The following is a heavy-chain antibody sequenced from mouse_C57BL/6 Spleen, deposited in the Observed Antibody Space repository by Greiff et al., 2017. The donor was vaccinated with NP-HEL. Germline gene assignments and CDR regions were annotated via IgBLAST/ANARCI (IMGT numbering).Heavy chain of an antibody. V-gene: IGHV1-64*01. J-gene: IGHJ4*01. D-gene: IGHD1-1*01. CDR3: ARKGANYYGSSYDYAMDY. Sequence: QVQLQQPGAELVKPGASVKLSCKASGYTFTSYWMHWVKQRPGQGLEWIGMIHPNSGSTNYNEKFKSKATLTVDKSSSTAYMQLSSLTSEDSAVYYCARKGANYYGSSYDYAMDYWGQGTSVTVSS. CDR2: IHPNSGST. CDR1: GYTFTSYW.